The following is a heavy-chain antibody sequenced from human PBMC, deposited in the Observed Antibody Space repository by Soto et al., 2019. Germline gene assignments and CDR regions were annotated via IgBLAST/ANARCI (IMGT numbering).Heavy chain of an antibody. Sequence: SETLSLTCTVSGDSITSNSYFWAWIRQPPGKGLEWIGSIYYSGTTYYNPSLKSRVTISVDTSKNQFSLKLTSVTAADTAVYNCARASATIAAAAIFDYWGQGTLVTVSS. J-gene: IGHJ4*02. V-gene: IGHV4-39*07. CDR3: ARASATIAAAAIFDY. CDR1: GDSITSNSYF. CDR2: IYYSGTT. D-gene: IGHD6-13*01.